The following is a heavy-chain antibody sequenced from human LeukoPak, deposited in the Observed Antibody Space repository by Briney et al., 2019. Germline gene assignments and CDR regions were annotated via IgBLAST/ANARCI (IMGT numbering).Heavy chain of an antibody. Sequence: SVKVSCKASGGTFSSYAISWVRQAPGQGLEWMGGIIPIFGTANYAQKFQGRVTITADESTSTAYMELSSLRSEDTAVYYCARDFPEERFGDSGRFDPWGQGTLVTVSS. CDR2: IIPIFGTA. V-gene: IGHV1-69*13. D-gene: IGHD3-10*01. CDR3: ARDFPEERFGDSGRFDP. CDR1: GGTFSSYA. J-gene: IGHJ5*02.